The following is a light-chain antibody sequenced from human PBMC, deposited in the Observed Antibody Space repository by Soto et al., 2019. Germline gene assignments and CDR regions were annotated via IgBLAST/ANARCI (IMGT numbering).Light chain of an antibody. CDR2: WAS. V-gene: IGKV4-1*01. Sequence: DIVMTQSPDSLAVSLGERATINCKSSQSVLYSSNNMNYLTWYQQKPGQPPKLLIYWASTRESGVPDRFSGSGSGTDFTLTISSLQAEDVAVYYCQQYYSTPPTFGGGTKVDIK. J-gene: IGKJ4*01. CDR1: QSVLYSSNNMNY. CDR3: QQYYSTPPT.